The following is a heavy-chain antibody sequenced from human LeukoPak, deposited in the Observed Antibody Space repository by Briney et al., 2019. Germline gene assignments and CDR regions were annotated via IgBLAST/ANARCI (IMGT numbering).Heavy chain of an antibody. Sequence: SETLSLTCAVSGYSISSGYYWGWIRQPPGKGLEWIGSIYHSGSTYYNPSLKSRVTISVDTSKNQFSLKLSSVTAADTAVYYCARDLSSSYGGAFDIWGQGTMVTASS. CDR1: GYSISSGYY. CDR2: IYHSGST. J-gene: IGHJ3*02. D-gene: IGHD6-13*01. V-gene: IGHV4-38-2*02. CDR3: ARDLSSSYGGAFDI.